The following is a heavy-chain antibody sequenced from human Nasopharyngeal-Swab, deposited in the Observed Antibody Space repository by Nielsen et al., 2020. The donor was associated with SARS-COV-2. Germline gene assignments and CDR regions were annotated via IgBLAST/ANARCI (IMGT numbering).Heavy chain of an antibody. Sequence: WIRQPPGKGLEWVSSISSSSSYIYYADSVKGRFTISRDNAKNSLYLQMNSLRAEDTAVYYCARDCSGGSCYSVVDDAFDIWGQGTMGTVSS. CDR2: ISSSSSYI. D-gene: IGHD2-15*01. CDR3: ARDCSGGSCYSVVDDAFDI. J-gene: IGHJ3*02. V-gene: IGHV3-21*01.